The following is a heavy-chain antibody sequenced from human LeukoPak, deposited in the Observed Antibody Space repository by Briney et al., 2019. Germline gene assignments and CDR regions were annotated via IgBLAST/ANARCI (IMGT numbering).Heavy chain of an antibody. J-gene: IGHJ4*02. V-gene: IGHV3-7*01. CDR2: IKTDGTKK. D-gene: IGHD5-24*01. CDR3: ARDGIDGFIDY. Sequence: GGSLRLSCAASGFTFSSYWLSWARQAPGKGLEWVANIKTDGTKKYYVDSVKGRFTISRDNAKNSLYLQMNSLRAEDTAVYYCARDGIDGFIDYWGQGTLVTVSS. CDR1: GFTFSSYW.